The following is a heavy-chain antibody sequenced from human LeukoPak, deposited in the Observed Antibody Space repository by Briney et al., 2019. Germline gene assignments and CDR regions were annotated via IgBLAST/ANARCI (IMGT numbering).Heavy chain of an antibody. Sequence: GVSLSLLCRASGLPFSRYSMNWVRRSPGKGLEWVSSISSSSSYINYADSVKGRFTISRDNAKNSLYLQMNRLRAEDTAVYYCARDITGGSYDDVWGQGTMVTASS. CDR3: ARDITGGSYDDV. V-gene: IGHV3-21*01. CDR2: ISSSSSYI. CDR1: GLPFSRYS. J-gene: IGHJ3*01. D-gene: IGHD1-26*01.